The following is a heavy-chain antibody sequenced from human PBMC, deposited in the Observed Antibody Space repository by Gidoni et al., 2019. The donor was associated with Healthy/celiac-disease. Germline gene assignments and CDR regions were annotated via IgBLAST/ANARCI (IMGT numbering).Heavy chain of an antibody. Sequence: QVQLVQSGAEVKKPGSSVKVSCKASGGTFRSYAISWVRQAPGQGLEWMGGIIPIFGTANYAQKFQGRVTITADKSTSTAYMELSSLRSEDTAVYYCARQYCSSTSCYPDAFDIWGQGTMVTVSS. CDR3: ARQYCSSTSCYPDAFDI. D-gene: IGHD2-2*01. V-gene: IGHV1-69*06. J-gene: IGHJ3*02. CDR2: IIPIFGTA. CDR1: GGTFRSYA.